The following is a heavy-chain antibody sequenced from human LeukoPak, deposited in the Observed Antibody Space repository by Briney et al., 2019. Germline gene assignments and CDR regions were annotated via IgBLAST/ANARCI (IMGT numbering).Heavy chain of an antibody. CDR1: GGSFSGYY. V-gene: IGHV4-34*01. D-gene: IGHD3-22*01. J-gene: IGHJ4*02. CDR2: VNHSGST. Sequence: PSETLSLTCAVYGGSFSGYYWSWIRQLPGKGLEWIGQVNHSGSTNYNPSLKSRVTISVDTSKNQFSLKLSSVTAADTAVYYCARDDSSGYNFDYWGQGTLVTVSS. CDR3: ARDDSSGYNFDY.